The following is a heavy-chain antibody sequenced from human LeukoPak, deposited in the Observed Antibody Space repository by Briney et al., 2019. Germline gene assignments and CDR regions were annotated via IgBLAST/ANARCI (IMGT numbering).Heavy chain of an antibody. CDR2: IYPGDSDT. CDR3: ARLFGYSSGCFDY. Sequence: GESLKISCKGSGYSFTNNWIGWVRQLPGKGLEWMGIIYPGDSDTRYSPSFQGQVTISADKSISTAYLQWSSLKASDTAMYYCARLFGYSSGCFDYWGQGTLVTVSS. CDR1: GYSFTNNW. J-gene: IGHJ4*02. V-gene: IGHV5-51*01. D-gene: IGHD6-25*01.